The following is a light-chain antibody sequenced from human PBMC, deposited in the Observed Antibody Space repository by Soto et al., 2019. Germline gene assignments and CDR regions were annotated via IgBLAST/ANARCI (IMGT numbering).Light chain of an antibody. CDR1: SSDVGGYNY. J-gene: IGLJ1*01. Sequence: QSALTQPASVSGSPGQSITISCPGTSSDVGGYNYVSWYQEHPGKAPKLMIYDVSNRPSGVSNRFSGSKSGNTASLTISGLQAEDEADYYCSSYTSDSTYVFGTGTKVTVL. CDR3: SSYTSDSTYV. V-gene: IGLV2-14*01. CDR2: DVS.